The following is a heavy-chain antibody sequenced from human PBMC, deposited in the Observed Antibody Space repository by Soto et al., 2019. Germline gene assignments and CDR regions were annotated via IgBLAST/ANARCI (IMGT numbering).Heavy chain of an antibody. CDR1: GFIFSSYA. CDR3: AKFFVAGTRGYFDS. D-gene: IGHD6-19*01. Sequence: GGSLRLSCSASGFIFSSYAMSWVRQAPGKGLEWVSAISASGDNAYYADSVKGRFTISRDRSKSLYLQMKSLRAEDTAIYYCAKFFVAGTRGYFDSWGQGTLVTVSS. J-gene: IGHJ4*02. V-gene: IGHV3-23*01. CDR2: ISASGDNA.